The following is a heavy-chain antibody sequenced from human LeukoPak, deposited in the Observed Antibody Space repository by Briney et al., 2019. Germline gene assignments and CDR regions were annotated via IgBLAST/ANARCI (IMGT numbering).Heavy chain of an antibody. D-gene: IGHD3-3*01. V-gene: IGHV4-59*08. CDR3: ARQDYDFWSGYYTSFWFDP. CDR2: IYYSGST. J-gene: IGHJ5*02. Sequence: SETLSLICTVSGGSIGSYYWSWIRQPPGKGLEWIGYIYYSGSTNYNPSLKSRVTISVDTSKNQFSLKLSSVTAADTAVYYCARQDYDFWSGYYTSFWFDPWGQGTLVTVSS. CDR1: GGSIGSYY.